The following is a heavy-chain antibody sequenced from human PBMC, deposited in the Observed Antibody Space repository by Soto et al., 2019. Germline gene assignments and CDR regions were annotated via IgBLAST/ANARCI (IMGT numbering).Heavy chain of an antibody. D-gene: IGHD5-12*01. CDR1: GGTFSSYA. V-gene: IGHV1-69*13. J-gene: IGHJ3*02. Sequence: SVKVSCKASGGTFSSYAISWVRQAPGQGLEWMGGIIPIFGTANYAQKFQGRVTITADESTSTAYMELSSLRSEDTAVYYCATAIRPQGRATDDFDIWGQGTMVTVSS. CDR3: ATAIRPQGRATDDFDI. CDR2: IIPIFGTA.